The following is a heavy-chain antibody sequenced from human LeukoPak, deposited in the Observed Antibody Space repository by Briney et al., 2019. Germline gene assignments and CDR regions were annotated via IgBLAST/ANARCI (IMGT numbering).Heavy chain of an antibody. V-gene: IGHV3-21*01. CDR3: ARDSGLWSSEYYFDY. Sequence: GGSLRLSCAASGFTFSGYSMNWVRQAPGKGLEWVSSISTSSSYIYYADSVKGRFTISRDNAKNSLYLQVNSLRAEDTAVYYCARDSGLWSSEYYFDYWGQGTLVTVSS. J-gene: IGHJ4*02. CDR1: GFTFSGYS. CDR2: ISTSSSYI. D-gene: IGHD2-15*01.